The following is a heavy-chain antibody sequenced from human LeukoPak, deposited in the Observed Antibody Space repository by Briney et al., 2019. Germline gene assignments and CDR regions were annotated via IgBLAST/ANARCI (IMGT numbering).Heavy chain of an antibody. CDR1: GGSISSSSYS. Sequence: SETLSLTCTVSGGSISSSSYSWGWIRQPPGKGLEWIGSIYYSGSTYYNPSLKSRVTISVDTSKNQFSLKLSSVTAADTAVYYCAIPFSMDVWGQGTTVTVSS. V-gene: IGHV4-39*01. CDR2: IYYSGST. J-gene: IGHJ6*02. CDR3: AIPFSMDV.